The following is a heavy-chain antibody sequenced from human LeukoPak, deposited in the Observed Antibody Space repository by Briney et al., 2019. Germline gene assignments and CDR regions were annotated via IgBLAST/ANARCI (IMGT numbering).Heavy chain of an antibody. CDR1: GFAFGTYS. CDR3: ARGAQYCRDYNCYPCYFDY. V-gene: IGHV3-30-3*01. J-gene: IGHJ4*02. D-gene: IGHD2-15*01. CDR2: VSYDGGYK. Sequence: GGSLRLSCAASGFAFGTYSMNWVRQAPGKGLEWVAVVSYDGGYKFYADSVKGRFTISRDNPKNTLFLQMNSLRTQDTAVYYCARGAQYCRDYNCYPCYFDYWGQGTLVTASS.